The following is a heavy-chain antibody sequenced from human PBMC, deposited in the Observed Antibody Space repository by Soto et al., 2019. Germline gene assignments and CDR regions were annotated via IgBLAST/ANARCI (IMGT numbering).Heavy chain of an antibody. J-gene: IGHJ4*02. Sequence: ASVKVSCKASGGTFSGYAISWVRQAPGQGLEWMGGIIPIFGTANYAQKFQGRVTITADESTSTAYMELSSLRSEDTAVYYCASPVDTAMEIFRLWGQGTLVTVSS. V-gene: IGHV1-69*13. CDR1: GGTFSGYA. CDR2: IIPIFGTA. CDR3: ASPVDTAMEIFRL. D-gene: IGHD5-18*01.